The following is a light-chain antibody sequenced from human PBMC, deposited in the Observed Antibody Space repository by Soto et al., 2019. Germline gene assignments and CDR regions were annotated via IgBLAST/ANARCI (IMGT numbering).Light chain of an antibody. V-gene: IGLV2-11*01. CDR1: SSDLAIYNY. CDR3: CSYAGRYTYV. J-gene: IGLJ1*01. Sequence: QSVLTQPASVSGSPGQSITISCTGTSSDLAIYNYVSWYQQHPGKAPKLMIYDVSKRPSGVPDRFSGSKSGNTASLTISGLQTEDEADYYCCSYAGRYTYVFGTGTKVTVL. CDR2: DVS.